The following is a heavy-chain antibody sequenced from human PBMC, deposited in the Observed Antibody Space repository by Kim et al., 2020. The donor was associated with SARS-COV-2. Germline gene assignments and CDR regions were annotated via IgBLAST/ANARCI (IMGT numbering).Heavy chain of an antibody. Sequence: SETLSLTCTVSGGSISSSSYYWGWIRQPPGKGLEWIGSIYYSGSTYYNPSLKSRVTISVDTSKNQFSLKLSSVTAADTAVYYCARHVVVTAIPSGFFDYWGQGTLVTVSS. J-gene: IGHJ4*02. CDR2: IYYSGST. CDR1: GGSISSSSYY. D-gene: IGHD2-21*02. V-gene: IGHV4-39*01. CDR3: ARHVVVTAIPSGFFDY.